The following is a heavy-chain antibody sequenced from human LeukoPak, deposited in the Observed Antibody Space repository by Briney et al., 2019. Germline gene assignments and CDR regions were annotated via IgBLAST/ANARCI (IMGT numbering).Heavy chain of an antibody. J-gene: IGHJ6*03. CDR1: GGSISSYY. Sequence: SETLSLTCTVSGGSISSYYWSWIRQPAGKGLEWIGRIYTSGSTNYNPSLNSRVTMSVDTSKNQFSLKLSSVTAADTAVYYCARGGSSSAYYYYYMDVWGKGTTVTVSS. CDR2: IYTSGST. D-gene: IGHD6-6*01. V-gene: IGHV4-4*07. CDR3: ARGGSSSAYYYYYMDV.